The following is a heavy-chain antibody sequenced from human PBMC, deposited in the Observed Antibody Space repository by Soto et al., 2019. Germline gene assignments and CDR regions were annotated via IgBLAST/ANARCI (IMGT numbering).Heavy chain of an antibody. CDR2: IYYSGST. CDR3: ARDADYGGSRGGMDV. V-gene: IGHV4-31*03. D-gene: IGHD4-17*01. CDR1: GGSVNNANYF. Sequence: QVRLEESGPGLVKPSETLSLICSVSGGSVNNANYFWNWIRHHPENGLEWIGYIYYSGSTRYNPALKARATLSKDTTIDQFALRLNSVTVAGTAVYFCARDADYGGSRGGMDVWGRGTTVNVSS. J-gene: IGHJ6*02.